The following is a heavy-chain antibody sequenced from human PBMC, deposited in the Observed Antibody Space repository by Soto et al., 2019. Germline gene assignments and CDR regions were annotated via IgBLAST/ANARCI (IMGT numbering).Heavy chain of an antibody. Sequence: QVQLQESGPGLGKPSEPLSLTCTVSGGSISSYYWSWIRQPPGKGLEWIGYLYYSGSTNYNPSLKSRVTISVDTSKNQFSLKLSSVTDADTAVYYCARRGWGSRDGYFDLWGRGTLVTVSS. J-gene: IGHJ2*01. CDR1: GGSISSYY. CDR2: LYYSGST. CDR3: ARRGWGSRDGYFDL. V-gene: IGHV4-59*08. D-gene: IGHD7-27*01.